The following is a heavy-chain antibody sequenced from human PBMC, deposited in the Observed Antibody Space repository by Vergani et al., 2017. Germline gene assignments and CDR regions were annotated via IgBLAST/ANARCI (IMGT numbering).Heavy chain of an antibody. J-gene: IGHJ5*02. Sequence: QLQLQESGPGLVKPSATLSLTCSVSGASIRSSNYYWGWIRQPPGKGLEWIASIYYSWSTYYNPSLKSRVTISVDTSKNQFSLKLSSVTAADTAVYFCARHSTVEWLVKLGWIDPLGQGILVTVSS. CDR3: ARHSTVEWLVKLGWIDP. V-gene: IGHV4-39*01. CDR2: IYYSWST. CDR1: GASIRSSNYY. D-gene: IGHD6-19*01.